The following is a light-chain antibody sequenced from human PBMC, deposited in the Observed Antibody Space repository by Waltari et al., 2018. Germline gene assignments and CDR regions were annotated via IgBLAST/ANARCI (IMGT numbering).Light chain of an antibody. CDR3: QQGNRFPYS. V-gene: IGKV1-12*01. CDR1: QGISSW. J-gene: IGKJ2*03. CDR2: TAS. Sequence: DLQMTQSPSSVSASVGDRVTITCRARQGISSWLACYQQKPGKAPKRLIYTASRLQSGVPARFRGSGYGTDFTLTISSLQPEDIATYYCQQGNRFPYSFGQATKLEIK.